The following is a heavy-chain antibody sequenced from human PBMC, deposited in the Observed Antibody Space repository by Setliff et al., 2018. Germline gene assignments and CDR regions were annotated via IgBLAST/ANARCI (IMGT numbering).Heavy chain of an antibody. V-gene: IGHV4-39*01. CDR2: ISYRGNT. Sequence: TLSLTCIVSGGSIGSGDFHWYWGWVRQSPGEGLEWIGSISYRGNTFYNPSLTSRVTISVDTSKNQFSLKLSSVTAADTAVYYCARHVWGSGSWYNWFDPWGQGTLVTVSS. J-gene: IGHJ5*02. CDR3: ARHVWGSGSWYNWFDP. D-gene: IGHD6-13*01. CDR1: GGSIGSGDFHWY.